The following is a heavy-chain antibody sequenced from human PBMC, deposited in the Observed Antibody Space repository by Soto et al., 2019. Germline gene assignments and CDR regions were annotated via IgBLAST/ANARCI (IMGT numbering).Heavy chain of an antibody. Sequence: GGSLRLSCAASGFTFSSYAMSWVRQAPGKGLEWVSAISGSGGSTYYADSVKGRFTISRDNSKNTLYLQMNSLRAEDTAVYYCAKDKVSSWPAYYYYGMDVWGQGTTVTVSS. CDR3: AKDKVSSWPAYYYYGMDV. J-gene: IGHJ6*02. V-gene: IGHV3-23*01. D-gene: IGHD6-13*01. CDR1: GFTFSSYA. CDR2: ISGSGGST.